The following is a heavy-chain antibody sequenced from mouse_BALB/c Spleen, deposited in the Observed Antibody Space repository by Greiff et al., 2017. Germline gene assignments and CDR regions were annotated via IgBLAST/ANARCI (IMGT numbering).Heavy chain of an antibody. CDR2: SNPSSGYT. D-gene: IGHD1-2*01. CDR3: ARSVITTGWYFDV. V-gene: IGHV1-4*01. J-gene: IGHJ1*01. CDR1: GSTFTSYT. Sequence: VQRVESGADLARPGASVKMSCKASGSTFTSYTMHWVNQRPGRGLEGIGNSNPSSGYTNYNQKFKDKATLTADKSSSTAYMQLSSLTSEDSAVYYCARSVITTGWYFDVWGAGTTVTVSS.